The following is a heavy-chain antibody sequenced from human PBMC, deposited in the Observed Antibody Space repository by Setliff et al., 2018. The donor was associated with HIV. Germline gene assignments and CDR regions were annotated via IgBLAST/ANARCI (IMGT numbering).Heavy chain of an antibody. CDR3: ARLLYSYGYGAFDI. CDR2: ISPYTGNT. V-gene: IGHV1-18*01. CDR1: GYSFINYG. Sequence: ASVKVSCKASGYSFINYGISWVRQAPGQGPEWMGWISPYTGNTDYAPRLLGRVTMTTDTSTSTAYLELRSLRSDDTAVYYCARLLYSYGYGAFDIWGQGTMVTVSS. D-gene: IGHD5-18*01. J-gene: IGHJ3*02.